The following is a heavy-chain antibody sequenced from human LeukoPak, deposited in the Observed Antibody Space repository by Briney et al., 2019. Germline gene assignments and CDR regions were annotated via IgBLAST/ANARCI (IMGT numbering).Heavy chain of an antibody. V-gene: IGHV3-9*01. CDR3: AKDIGAAVAGTLSFFALDI. Sequence: GGSLRLSCAASGFTFDDYAMHWVRQAPGKGLEWVSGISWNSGSIGYADSVKGRFTISRDNAKNSLYLQMNSLRAEDTALYYCAKDIGAAVAGTLSFFALDIWGQGTMVTVSS. J-gene: IGHJ3*02. CDR1: GFTFDDYA. CDR2: ISWNSGSI. D-gene: IGHD6-19*01.